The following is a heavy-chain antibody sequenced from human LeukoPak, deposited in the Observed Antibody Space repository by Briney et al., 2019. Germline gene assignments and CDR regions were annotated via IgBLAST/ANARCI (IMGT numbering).Heavy chain of an antibody. CDR3: ARELGSGWYYYGMDV. V-gene: IGHV3-33*01. J-gene: IGHJ6*02. CDR2: IWYDGSNK. D-gene: IGHD6-19*01. Sequence: GGSLRLSCAASGFTFSSYGMHWVRQAPGKGLEWVAVIWYDGSNKYYADSVKGRFTISRDNSKNTLYLQMNSLRAEDTAVYYCARELGSGWYYYGMDVWGQGTTVTVSS. CDR1: GFTFSSYG.